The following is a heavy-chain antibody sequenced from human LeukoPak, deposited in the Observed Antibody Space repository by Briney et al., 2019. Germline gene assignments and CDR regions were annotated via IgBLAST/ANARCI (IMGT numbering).Heavy chain of an antibody. CDR1: GGSISSSSYY. J-gene: IGHJ4*02. CDR2: IYYSGST. Sequence: SETLSLTCTVSGGSISSSSYYWGWIRQPPGKGLEWIGSIYYSGSTYYNPSLKSRVTMSVDTSKNQFSLKLSSVTAADTAVYYCAQKQLWLGAFDYWGQGTLVTVSS. V-gene: IGHV4-39*01. CDR3: AQKQLWLGAFDY. D-gene: IGHD5-18*01.